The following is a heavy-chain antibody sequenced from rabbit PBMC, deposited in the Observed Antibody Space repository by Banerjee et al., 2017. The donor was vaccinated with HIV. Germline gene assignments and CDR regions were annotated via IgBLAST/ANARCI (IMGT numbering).Heavy chain of an antibody. J-gene: IGHJ4*01. CDR1: GFSFSSGYD. V-gene: IGHV1S40*01. Sequence: QSLEESGGDLVKPGASLTLTCTASGFSFSSGYDMYWVRQAPGKGLELIACIYTGNSGSTYYASWAKGRFTISKTSSTTVTLQMTSLTAADTATYFCERDYAGSSYYSLVDLWGPGTLVTVS. D-gene: IGHD8-1*01. CDR3: ERDYAGSSYYSLVDL. CDR2: IYTGNSGST.